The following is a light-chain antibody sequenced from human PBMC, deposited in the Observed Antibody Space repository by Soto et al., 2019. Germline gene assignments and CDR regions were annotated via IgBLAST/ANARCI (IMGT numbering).Light chain of an antibody. CDR3: QSYDSSLSGYV. Sequence: QSVLTQPPAVPGAPGQRGTISCTGSSSNIGTGYDVHWYQQLPGTAPKLLIYGNSNRPSGVPDRFSGSKSGTSASLAITGLQAEYEADYCSQSYDSSLSGYVFGTGTKLTVL. J-gene: IGLJ1*01. V-gene: IGLV1-40*01. CDR1: SSNIGTGYD. CDR2: GNS.